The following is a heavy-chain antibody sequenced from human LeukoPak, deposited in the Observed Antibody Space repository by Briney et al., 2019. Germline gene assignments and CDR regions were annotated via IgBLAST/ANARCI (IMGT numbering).Heavy chain of an antibody. CDR2: IGPTGFDR. D-gene: IGHD1-14*01. CDR1: GLTFSTSG. Sequence: GGSLRLSCTTSGLTFSTSGFNWVRQAPGKGLEWVASIGPTGFDRYHADSIKGRFTISRNNANNFLYLQMDSLRAEDTAVYYCATETNGRHYDYWGQGTLLTVSS. J-gene: IGHJ4*02. CDR3: ATETNGRHYDY. V-gene: IGHV3-21*06.